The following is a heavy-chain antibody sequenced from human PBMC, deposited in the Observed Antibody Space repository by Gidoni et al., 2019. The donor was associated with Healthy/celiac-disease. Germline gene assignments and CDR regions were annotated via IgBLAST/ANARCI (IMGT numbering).Heavy chain of an antibody. CDR1: GFPSRSSS. J-gene: IGHJ6*02. D-gene: IGHD6-19*01. CDR2: ISSSSSTI. V-gene: IGHV3-48*02. CDR3: ARDHEVSGWPLYYYYGMDV. Sequence: EVQLVESGGGLVQPGGSLRLSCAASGFPSRSSSMNWVRQAPGKGLEWVSYISSSSSTIYYADSVKGRFTISRDNAKNSLYLQMNSLRDEDTAVYYCARDHEVSGWPLYYYYGMDVWGQGTTVTVSS.